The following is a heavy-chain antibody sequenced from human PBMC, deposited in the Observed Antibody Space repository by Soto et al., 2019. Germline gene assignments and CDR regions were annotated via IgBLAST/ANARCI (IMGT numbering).Heavy chain of an antibody. J-gene: IGHJ5*02. CDR2: IYHSGST. CDR1: GGSISSGGYF. D-gene: IGHD6-6*01. CDR3: ARDRAARLHP. Sequence: PSETLSLTCAVSGGSISSGGYFWSWIRQPPGKGLEWIGYIYHSGSTYYNPSLKSRVTISVDRSKNQFSLKLSSVTAADTAVYYCARDRAARLHPWGQGTLVTVSS. V-gene: IGHV4-30-2*01.